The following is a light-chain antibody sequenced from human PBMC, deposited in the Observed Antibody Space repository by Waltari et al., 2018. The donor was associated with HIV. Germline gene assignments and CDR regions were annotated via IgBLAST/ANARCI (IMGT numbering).Light chain of an antibody. CDR3: LLSYGSVRL. CDR1: TGTVTSDHN. J-gene: IGLJ2*01. V-gene: IGLV7-46*01. CDR2: DAT. Sequence: QTVVTQEPSLTVSPGGTVTLTCGSTTGTVTSDHNPYWFQQQPGQAPRTLVYDATDKHSWTPARFSPSFLGGKAALTLTAAQPEDEADYYCLLSYGSVRLFGGGTRLTV.